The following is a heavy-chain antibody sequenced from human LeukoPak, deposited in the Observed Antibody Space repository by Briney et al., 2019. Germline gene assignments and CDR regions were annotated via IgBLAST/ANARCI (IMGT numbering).Heavy chain of an antibody. J-gene: IGHJ4*02. V-gene: IGHV1-2*02. Sequence: ASVKVSCKASGYTFTGYYMHWVRQAPGQGLEWMGWINPNSGGTNYAQKFQGRVTMTRDTSISTAYMELSRLRSDDTALYYCAXXRVRGSLIGFDYWGQGTLVTVSS. D-gene: IGHD3-10*01. CDR3: AXXRVRGSLIGFDY. CDR2: INPNSGGT. CDR1: GYTFTGYY.